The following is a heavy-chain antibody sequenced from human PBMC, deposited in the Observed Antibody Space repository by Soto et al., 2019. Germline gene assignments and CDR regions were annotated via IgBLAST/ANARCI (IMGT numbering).Heavy chain of an antibody. V-gene: IGHV3-30-3*01. D-gene: IGHD3-10*01. CDR2: ISYDGSNK. J-gene: IGHJ4*02. CDR1: GFTFSSYA. Sequence: GGSLRLSCAASGFTFSSYAMHWVRQAPGKGLEWVAVISYDGSNKYYADSVKGRFTISRDNSKNTLYLQMNSLRAEDTAVYYCARDFLVVRGVTLDYWGQGTLVTVSS. CDR3: ARDFLVVRGVTLDY.